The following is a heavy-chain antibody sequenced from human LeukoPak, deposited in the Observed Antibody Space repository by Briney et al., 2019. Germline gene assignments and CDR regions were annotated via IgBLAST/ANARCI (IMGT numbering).Heavy chain of an antibody. CDR1: GGTFSSYA. CDR3: ARDAGDYDAFDI. V-gene: IGHV1-69*04. D-gene: IGHD7-27*01. J-gene: IGHJ3*02. CDR2: IIPILGIS. Sequence: VSSVKVSCKASGGTFSSYAISWLRQAPGQALEWIGRIIPILGISNYAQKFQGRVTITADKSTRTAYMELSSLRSEDTAVYYCARDAGDYDAFDIWGQGTMVTVSS.